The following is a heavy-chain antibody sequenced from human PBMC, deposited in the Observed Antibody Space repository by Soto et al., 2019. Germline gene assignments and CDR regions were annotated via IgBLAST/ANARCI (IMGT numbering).Heavy chain of an antibody. CDR1: GFIFTRYS. J-gene: IGHJ4*02. Sequence: EVQLVESGGGLVKPGGSLRLSRAASGFIFTRYSMNWVRQAPGKGLEWVSSISSTTNYIYYGDSMKGRFTISRDNAKNSLYLEMNSLRAEDTAVYYCARESEDLTSNFDYWGQGTLVTVSS. V-gene: IGHV3-21*06. CDR2: ISSTTNYI. CDR3: ARESEDLTSNFDY.